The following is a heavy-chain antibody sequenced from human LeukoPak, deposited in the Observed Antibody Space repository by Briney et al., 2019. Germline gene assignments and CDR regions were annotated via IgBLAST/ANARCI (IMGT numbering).Heavy chain of an antibody. D-gene: IGHD3-3*01. V-gene: IGHV3-49*04. CDR1: GHTSDDYT. Sequence: PGRSLRLSCTASGHTSDDYTVTWVRQAPGKGLEWVGFITRKSYGGTTEYAASVKGRFTTSRDDSKSIAYLEMSSLKTEDTGVYYCSHSGKYDFWSGTFWGQGTLVIVSS. J-gene: IGHJ4*02. CDR3: SHSGKYDFWSGTF. CDR2: ITRKSYGGTT.